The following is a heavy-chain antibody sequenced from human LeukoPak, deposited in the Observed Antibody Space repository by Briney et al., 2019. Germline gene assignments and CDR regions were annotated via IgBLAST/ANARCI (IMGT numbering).Heavy chain of an antibody. D-gene: IGHD6-6*01. CDR1: GGSISSGSYY. CDR2: IYTSGST. J-gene: IGHJ6*03. CDR3: ARVAARDYYYYYMDV. V-gene: IGHV4-61*02. Sequence: SETLSLTCTVSGGSISSGSYYWSWIRQPAGKGLEWIGRIYTSGSTNYNPSLKSRVTISVDTSKNQFSLKLSSVTAADTAVYYCARVAARDYYYYYMDVWGKGTTVTVSS.